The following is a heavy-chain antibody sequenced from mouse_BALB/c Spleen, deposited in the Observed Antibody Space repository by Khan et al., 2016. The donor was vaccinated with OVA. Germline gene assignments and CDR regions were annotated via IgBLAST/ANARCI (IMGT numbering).Heavy chain of an antibody. V-gene: IGHV2-6-4*01. Sequence: QVQLKESGPGLVAPSQSLSITCTVSGFSLSRYNVHWVRQPPGKGLEWLGMIWGGGGTDYTSALKSRLSISKDDSKRQVFLKMSSLQSDDTAIYCCTRAYYRYDGYYAMDYWGQGTSVTVSS. D-gene: IGHD2-14*01. CDR3: TRAYYRYDGYYAMDY. CDR1: GFSLSRYN. CDR2: IWGGGGT. J-gene: IGHJ4*01.